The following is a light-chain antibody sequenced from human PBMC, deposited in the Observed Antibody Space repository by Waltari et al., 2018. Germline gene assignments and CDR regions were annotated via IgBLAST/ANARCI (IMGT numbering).Light chain of an antibody. CDR1: QSIVFSSYHKCF. CDR2: WAS. V-gene: IGKV4-1*01. Sequence: DIVMTQSPDSLAVSLGERATINCKSSQSIVFSSYHKCFLNWYQQRPDQPPRLLLYWASSRASGVPDLISGSGAGTDFTLTNSGLQTEYVAFYYYQQFYHAPQTFGQGTQVEIK. CDR3: QQFYHAPQT. J-gene: IGKJ2*01.